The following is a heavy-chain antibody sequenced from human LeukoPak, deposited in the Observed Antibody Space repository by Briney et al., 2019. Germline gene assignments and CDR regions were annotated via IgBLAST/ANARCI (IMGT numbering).Heavy chain of an antibody. CDR2: IIPIFGTA. Sequence: SVKVSCKASGGTFSSYAISWVRQAPGQGPEWMGRIIPIFGTANYAQKFQGRVTITTDESTSTAYMELSSLRSEDTAVYYCARDLFAYCGGDCYFVDPWGQGTLVTVSS. D-gene: IGHD2-21*02. V-gene: IGHV1-69*05. J-gene: IGHJ5*02. CDR1: GGTFSSYA. CDR3: ARDLFAYCGGDCYFVDP.